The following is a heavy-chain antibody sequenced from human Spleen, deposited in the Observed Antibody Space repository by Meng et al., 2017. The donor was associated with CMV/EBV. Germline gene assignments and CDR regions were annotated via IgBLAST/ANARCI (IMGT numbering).Heavy chain of an antibody. J-gene: IGHJ3*02. CDR2: IKQDGSEK. V-gene: IGHV3-7*01. Sequence: GGSLRLSCAASGFTFSSYWMSWVRQAPGKGLEWVANIKQDGSEKYYVDSVKGRFTISRDNAKNSLYLQMNSLRAEDTAVYYCARDNTIFGVIMGDAFDIWGQGTMVTVS. CDR1: GFTFSSYW. CDR3: ARDNTIFGVIMGDAFDI. D-gene: IGHD3-3*01.